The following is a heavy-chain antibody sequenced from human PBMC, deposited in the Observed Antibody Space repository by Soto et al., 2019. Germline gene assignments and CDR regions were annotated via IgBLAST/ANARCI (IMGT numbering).Heavy chain of an antibody. CDR2: ISDSGGSA. CDR3: AKDMDILMMYYSDY. J-gene: IGHJ4*02. D-gene: IGHD5-12*01. Sequence: PGGSLRLSCAASGFTFSSYAMSWVRQVPGKGLDWVSSISDSGGSAYYADSGKGRFTISRDNSKNTLYLQMNSLRAEDTAVYFCAKDMDILMMYYSDYWGQGALVTVYS. CDR1: GFTFSSYA. V-gene: IGHV3-23*01.